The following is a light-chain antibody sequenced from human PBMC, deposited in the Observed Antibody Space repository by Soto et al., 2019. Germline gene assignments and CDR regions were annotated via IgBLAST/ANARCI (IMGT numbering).Light chain of an antibody. CDR1: SSDVGGYNY. J-gene: IGLJ1*01. Sequence: QSVLAQPPSASGSPGQSVAISCTGTSSDVGGYNYVSWYQQHPGKAPKLMIYEVNKRPSGVPDRFSGSKSGNTASLTISGLQAEDEADYYCCSHTWSRTYVFGTGTKVTVL. CDR3: CSHTWSRTYV. V-gene: IGLV2-8*01. CDR2: EVN.